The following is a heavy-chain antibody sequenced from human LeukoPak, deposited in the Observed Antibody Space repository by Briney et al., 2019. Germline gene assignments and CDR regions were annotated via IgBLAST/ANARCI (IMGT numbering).Heavy chain of an antibody. V-gene: IGHV4-59*02. D-gene: IGHD2/OR15-2a*01. J-gene: IGHJ5*02. CDR1: GASVSSLH. CDR3: ARGFYEPFDR. CDR2: VDYNGST. Sequence: SETLSLTRTLSGASVSSLHWNCIRQSPGTRLEWIENVDYNGSTKYNPSLGARGTMSLDTSKNQFHRKLESVTAADTARYYCARGFYEPFDRWGQGTLVIVST.